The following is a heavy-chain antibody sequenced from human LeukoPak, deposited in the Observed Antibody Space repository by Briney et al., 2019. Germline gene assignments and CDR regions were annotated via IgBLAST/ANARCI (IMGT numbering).Heavy chain of an antibody. V-gene: IGHV3-48*03. Sequence: PGGSLRLSCAASGFTFSSYEMNWVRQAPGKGLECVSYISSSGSTIYYADSVKGRFTSSRDNAKNSLYLQMNSLRAEDTAVYYCASRGYSSSGWPTYYFDYWGQGTLVTVSS. CDR3: ASRGYSSSGWPTYYFDY. D-gene: IGHD6-6*01. CDR1: GFTFSSYE. J-gene: IGHJ4*02. CDR2: ISSSGSTI.